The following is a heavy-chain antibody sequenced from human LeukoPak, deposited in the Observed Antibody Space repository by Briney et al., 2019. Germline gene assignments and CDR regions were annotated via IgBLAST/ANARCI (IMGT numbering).Heavy chain of an antibody. CDR1: GFSLSTSGMC. J-gene: IGHJ4*02. CDR3: ARTRYGSGSDYFDY. Sequence: SGPALVKPTQTLTLTCTFSGFSLSTSGMCVSWIRQPPGKALEWLARIDWDDDKYYSTSLKTRLTISKDTSKNQVVLTMTNMDPVDTATYYCARTRYGSGSDYFDYWGQGTLVTVSS. D-gene: IGHD3-10*01. V-gene: IGHV2-70*11. CDR2: IDWDDDK.